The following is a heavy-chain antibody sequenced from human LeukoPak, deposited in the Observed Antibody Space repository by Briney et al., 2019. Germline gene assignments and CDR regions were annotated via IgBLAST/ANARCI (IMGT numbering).Heavy chain of an antibody. CDR2: MWYDGSNK. Sequence: PGGSLRLSCAASGFTFSSYGMHWIRQAPGKGLEWVAVMWYDGSNKYYADSVKGRFTISRDNSKNTLYLQMNSLRAEDTAVYYCAREPGYCSGGSCYSQMYYFDYWGQGTLVTVSS. CDR1: GFTFSSYG. CDR3: AREPGYCSGGSCYSQMYYFDY. D-gene: IGHD2-15*01. J-gene: IGHJ4*02. V-gene: IGHV3-33*01.